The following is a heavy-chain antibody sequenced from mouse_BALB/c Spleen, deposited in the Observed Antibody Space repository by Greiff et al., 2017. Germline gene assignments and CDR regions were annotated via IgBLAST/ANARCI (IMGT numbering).Heavy chain of an antibody. V-gene: IGHV1-31*01. CDR3: ARSGHYGSSPWFAY. CDR2: INPYNGAT. CDR1: GYSFTGYY. J-gene: IGHJ3*01. Sequence: VQLQQSGPELVKPGASVKISCKASGYSFTGYYMHWVKQSHVKSLEWIGRINPYNGATSYNQNFKDKASLTVDKSSSTAYMELHSLTSEDSAVYYCARSGHYGSSPWFAYWGQGTLVTVSA. D-gene: IGHD1-1*01.